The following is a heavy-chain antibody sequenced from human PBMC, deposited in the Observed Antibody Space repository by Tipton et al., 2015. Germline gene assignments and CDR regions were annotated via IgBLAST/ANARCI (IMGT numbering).Heavy chain of an antibody. V-gene: IGHV4-59*01. J-gene: IGHJ4*02. CDR2: INYIGNN. CDR1: GGSISRYY. Sequence: TLSLTCTVSGGSISRYYWTWIRQPPGKGLDWIGHINYIGNNNKYNPSLKSRVTMSLDTSKNQFSLKMRSVTAADTAVYYCARGYYDSSFGIYFDYWGQGPLVTVSS. D-gene: IGHD3-22*01. CDR3: ARGYYDSSFGIYFDY.